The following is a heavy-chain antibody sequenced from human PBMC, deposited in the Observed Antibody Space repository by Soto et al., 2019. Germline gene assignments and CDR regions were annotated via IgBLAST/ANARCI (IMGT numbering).Heavy chain of an antibody. D-gene: IGHD6-25*01. CDR1: GFTFSRYG. CDR2: ISGLSSYI. V-gene: IGHV3-21*02. CDR3: ARDPQQRLADSYYYGMDV. J-gene: IGHJ6*02. Sequence: EVQLVESGGGLVKPGGSLRLSCAASGFTFSRYGMNWVRQAPGKGLELVSSISGLSSYIYYADSVEGRFTVSRDNAKNSLYVQMSSLRAEDTAVYYCARDPQQRLADSYYYGMDVWGQGTTVIVSS.